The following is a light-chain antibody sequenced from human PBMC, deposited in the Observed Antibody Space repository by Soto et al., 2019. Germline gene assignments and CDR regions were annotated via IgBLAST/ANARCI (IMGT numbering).Light chain of an antibody. CDR2: GGF. V-gene: IGKV3-15*01. J-gene: IGKJ4*01. Sequence: EKVMTQSPVTLSVSPGERATLSCRASQSIKSNLAWYQQKPGLAPRLLIYGGFTRATGIPDRFSGSGSGTEFTLTISSLQSEDYAVYYCQQYKDWPLTFGGGTKVEI. CDR3: QQYKDWPLT. CDR1: QSIKSN.